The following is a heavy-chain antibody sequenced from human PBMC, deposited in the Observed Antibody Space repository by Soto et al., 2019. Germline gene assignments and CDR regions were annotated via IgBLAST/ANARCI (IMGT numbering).Heavy chain of an antibody. V-gene: IGHV4-30-2*01. J-gene: IGHJ4*02. CDR1: GGSISSSVYS. CDR3: ARGSGVTVPDY. CDR2: IYHSGNT. D-gene: IGHD2-21*02. Sequence: SETLSLTCAVSGGSISSSVYSWSWIRQPLGKGLEWVGYIYHSGNTYYNPSLKSRVNISADRSKNQFSLKLSSVTAADTAVYYCARGSGVTVPDYWGQGTQVTVSS.